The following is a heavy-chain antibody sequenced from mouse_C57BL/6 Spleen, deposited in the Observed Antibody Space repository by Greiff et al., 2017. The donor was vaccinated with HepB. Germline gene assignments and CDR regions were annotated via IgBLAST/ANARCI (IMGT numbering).Heavy chain of an antibody. CDR2: ISDGGSYT. J-gene: IGHJ4*01. V-gene: IGHV5-4*01. Sequence: EVQVVESGGGLVKPGGSLKLSCAASGFTFSSYAMSWVRQTPEKRLEWVATISDGGSYTYYPDNVKGRFTISRDNAKNNLYLQMSHLKSEDTAMYYCAREGWDDAMDYWGQGTSVTVSS. D-gene: IGHD4-1*01. CDR3: AREGWDDAMDY. CDR1: GFTFSSYA.